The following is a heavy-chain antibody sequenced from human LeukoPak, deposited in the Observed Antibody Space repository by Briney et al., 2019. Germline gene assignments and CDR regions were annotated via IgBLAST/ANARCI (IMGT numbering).Heavy chain of an antibody. D-gene: IGHD6-6*01. CDR1: GGTFSSYA. V-gene: IGHV1-69*05. CDR2: IIPIFGTA. J-gene: IGHJ4*02. Sequence: SVKVSCKASGGTFSSYAISWVRQAPGQGLEWMGRIIPIFGTANYAQNFQGRVTITTDESTSTAYMELSSMRSEDTAVYYCARDWPEYSSSYFDYWGQGTLVTVSS. CDR3: ARDWPEYSSSYFDY.